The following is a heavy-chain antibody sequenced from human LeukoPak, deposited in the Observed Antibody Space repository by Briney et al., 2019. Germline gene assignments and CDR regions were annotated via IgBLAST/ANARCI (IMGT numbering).Heavy chain of an antibody. CDR2: ISGSGGNT. CDR3: AKHYNFWSGYFTY. Sequence: PGGSLRLSCAASGFTFSSYAMSWVRQAPGKGLEWVSGISGSGGNTNYADSVKGRFTISRDNSKDTLYLQMDSLRVEDTAVYYCAKHYNFWSGYFTYWGQGTLVTVSS. J-gene: IGHJ4*02. D-gene: IGHD3-3*01. CDR1: GFTFSSYA. V-gene: IGHV3-23*01.